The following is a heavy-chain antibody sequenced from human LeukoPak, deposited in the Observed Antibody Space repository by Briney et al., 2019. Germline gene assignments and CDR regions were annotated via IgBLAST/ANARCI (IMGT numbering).Heavy chain of an antibody. CDR1: AASISNNY. CDR3: ASPRSGYRYTFDY. V-gene: IGHV4-4*09. CDR2: ISTSGST. J-gene: IGHJ4*02. Sequence: SETLSLTCAVSAASISNNYWSWIRQAPGKGLEWIGYISTSGSTNYNPSLKSRVSISLDTSKNRFSLNLNFVTAADTAVYYCASPRSGYRYTFDYWGQGALVTVSS. D-gene: IGHD3-22*01.